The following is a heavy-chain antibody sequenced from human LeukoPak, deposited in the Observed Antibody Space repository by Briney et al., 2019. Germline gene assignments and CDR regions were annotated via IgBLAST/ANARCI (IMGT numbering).Heavy chain of an antibody. D-gene: IGHD2-21*02. Sequence: GGSLRLSCAVSGLIPSDHYIDWVRQAAGKGLEWVGRTRNKTKSYSTAYAASVEGRFTISRDDLENSVYLEMNSLKSEDTAVYYCVRVCDSDCQRAHAFDIWGQGTKVTVSS. CDR3: VRVCDSDCQRAHAFDI. V-gene: IGHV3-72*01. CDR1: GLIPSDHY. CDR2: TRNKTKSYST. J-gene: IGHJ3*02.